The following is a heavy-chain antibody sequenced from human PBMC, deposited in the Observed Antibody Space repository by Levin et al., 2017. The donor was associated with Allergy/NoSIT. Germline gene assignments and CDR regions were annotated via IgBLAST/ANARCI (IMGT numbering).Heavy chain of an antibody. CDR1: GGTFTRFT. CDR3: ASGDCSGGTCYYYYMDV. Sequence: SVKVSCKASGGTFTRFTISWVRQAPGQGLEWMGGIIPIYGTANFAQKFRARLTITADESTNTAYMELNSLTFDDTAVYYCASGDCSGGTCYYYYMDVWGKGTTVTVSS. CDR2: IIPIYGTA. V-gene: IGHV1-69*13. J-gene: IGHJ6*03. D-gene: IGHD2-15*01.